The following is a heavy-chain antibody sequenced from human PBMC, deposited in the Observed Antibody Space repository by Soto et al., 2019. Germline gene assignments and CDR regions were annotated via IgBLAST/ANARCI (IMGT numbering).Heavy chain of an antibody. CDR3: AKDMMWVLLPPESVTGYYYYGMDV. CDR1: GFTFSSYA. J-gene: IGHJ6*02. Sequence: EVQLLESGGGLVQPGGSLRLSCAASGFTFSSYAMSWVRQAPGKGLEWVSAISGSGGSTYYEDSVKGLFIISRDNSKNTLYLQMNSLRAEDTAVYYCAKDMMWVLLPPESVTGYYYYGMDVWGQGTTVTVAS. V-gene: IGHV3-23*01. CDR2: ISGSGGST. D-gene: IGHD1-26*01.